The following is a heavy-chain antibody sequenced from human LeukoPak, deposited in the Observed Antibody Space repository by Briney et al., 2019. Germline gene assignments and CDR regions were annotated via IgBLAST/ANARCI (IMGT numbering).Heavy chain of an antibody. CDR1: GYTLTELS. D-gene: IGHD3-3*01. J-gene: IGHJ6*03. CDR3: ATGSSIFGVYYYYMDV. CDR2: FDPEDGET. V-gene: IGHV1-24*01. Sequence: ASVKVSCKVSGYTLTELSMHWVRQAPGKGLEWMGGFDPEDGETIYAQKFQGRVTMTEDTSTDTAYMELSSLRSEDTAVYYCATGSSIFGVYYYYMDVWGKGTTVTVSS.